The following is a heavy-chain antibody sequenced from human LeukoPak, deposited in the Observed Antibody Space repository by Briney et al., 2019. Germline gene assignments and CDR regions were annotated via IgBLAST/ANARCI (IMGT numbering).Heavy chain of an antibody. J-gene: IGHJ3*02. CDR3: ARGSGYAVFDI. Sequence: GGSLRLSCASSGFTFSLYWMHWVRQAPGKGLVWVSRINSDGNITSYADSVKGRFTISRDNAKNTLYLLMNSLRAEDTAVYYCARGSGYAVFDIWGQGTMVTVSS. CDR1: GFTFSLYW. D-gene: IGHD5-12*01. V-gene: IGHV3-74*01. CDR2: INSDGNIT.